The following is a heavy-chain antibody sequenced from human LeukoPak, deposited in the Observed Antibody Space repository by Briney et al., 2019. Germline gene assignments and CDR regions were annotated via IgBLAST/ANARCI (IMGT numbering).Heavy chain of an antibody. V-gene: IGHV4-38-2*01. CDR1: GFTFSSYS. CDR2: IYHSGST. D-gene: IGHD3-10*01. J-gene: IGHJ5*02. Sequence: GSLRLSCAASGFTFSSYSMNWVRQAPGKGLEWIGSIYHSGSTYYNPSLKSRVTISVDTSKNQFSLKLSSVTAADTAVYYCARGGPVRGLYNWFDPWGQGTLVLVSS. CDR3: ARGGPVRGLYNWFDP.